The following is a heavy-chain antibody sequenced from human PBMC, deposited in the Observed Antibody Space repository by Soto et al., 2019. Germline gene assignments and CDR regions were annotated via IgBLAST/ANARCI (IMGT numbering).Heavy chain of an antibody. CDR1: GGSFSGYY. D-gene: IGHD1-1*01. V-gene: IGHV4-34*01. Sequence: SETLSLTCAVYGGSFSGYYWSWIRQPPGKGLEWIGEINHSGSTNYNPSLKSRVTISVDTSKNQFSLKLSSVTAADTAVYYCARAPTGTTLFYYYMDVWGKGTTVT. CDR2: INHSGST. CDR3: ARAPTGTTLFYYYMDV. J-gene: IGHJ6*03.